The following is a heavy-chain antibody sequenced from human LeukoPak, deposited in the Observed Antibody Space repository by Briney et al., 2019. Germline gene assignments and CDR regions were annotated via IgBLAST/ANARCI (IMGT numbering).Heavy chain of an antibody. Sequence: GGSLRLSCAASGFTFSSYAMSWVRQAPGKGLEWVSAINGSGGSTYYADSVKGRFTISRDNSKNTLYLQMNSLRAEDTAVYYCAKASAYYDSSGYRYYFDYWGQGTLVTVSS. CDR3: AKASAYYDSSGYRYYFDY. D-gene: IGHD3-22*01. V-gene: IGHV3-23*01. CDR1: GFTFSSYA. J-gene: IGHJ4*02. CDR2: INGSGGST.